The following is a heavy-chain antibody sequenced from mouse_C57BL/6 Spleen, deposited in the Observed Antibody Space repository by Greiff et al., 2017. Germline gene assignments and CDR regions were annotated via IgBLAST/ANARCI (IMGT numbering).Heavy chain of an antibody. CDR1: GFSLTSYG. CDR3: AKTLYYDYGERYVDV. CDR2: IWRGGST. D-gene: IGHD2-4*01. J-gene: IGHJ1*03. V-gene: IGHV2-5*01. Sequence: QVQLQQSGPGLVQPSQSLSITCTVSGFSLTSYGVHWVRQSPGKGLEWLGVIWRGGSTDYNAAFMSRLSITKDNSKSQVFFKMNSLQADDTAIYYCAKTLYYDYGERYVDVWGTGTTGTVSS.